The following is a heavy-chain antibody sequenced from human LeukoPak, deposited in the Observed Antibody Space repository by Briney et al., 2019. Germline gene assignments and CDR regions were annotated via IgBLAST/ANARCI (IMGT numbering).Heavy chain of an antibody. J-gene: IGHJ3*02. CDR1: GGSISSGDYY. CDR2: IYYSGST. D-gene: IGHD2-15*01. V-gene: IGHV4-30-4*08. CDR3: ARYCSGGSCYSFVGGAFDI. Sequence: SQTLSLACTVSGGSISSGDYYWSWIRQPPGKGLEWIGYIYYSGSTYYNPSLKSRVTISVDTSKNQSSLKLSSVTAADTAVYYCARYCSGGSCYSFVGGAFDIWGQGTMVTVSS.